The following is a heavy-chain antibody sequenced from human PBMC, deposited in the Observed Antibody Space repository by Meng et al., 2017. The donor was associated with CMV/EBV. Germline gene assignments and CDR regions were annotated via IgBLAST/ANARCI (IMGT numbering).Heavy chain of an antibody. V-gene: IGHV1-8*01. D-gene: IGHD2-2*01. Sequence: ASVKVSCKASGYTFTSYDINWVRQATGQGLEWMGWMNPNSGNTGYAQKFQGRVTITRNTSISTAYMELSSLRSEDTAVYYCASELFCSSTSCWWGQGTLVTVSS. CDR1: GYTFTSYD. CDR3: ASELFCSSTSCW. CDR2: MNPNSGNT. J-gene: IGHJ4*02.